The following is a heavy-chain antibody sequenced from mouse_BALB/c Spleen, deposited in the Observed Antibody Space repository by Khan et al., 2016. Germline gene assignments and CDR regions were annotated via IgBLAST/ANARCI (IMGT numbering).Heavy chain of an antibody. J-gene: IGHJ3*01. Sequence: QVTLKESGPGILQPSQTLSLTCSFSGFSLNTYGMGVGWIRQPSGKGLAWLAHIWWNDNKSYNTALKSRLTISTDTSNNQVFLRIASVDTADTASYYCARIARWDGAYWGQGTLVTVSA. CDR1: GFSLNTYGMG. V-gene: IGHV8-11*01. CDR3: ARIARWDGAY. D-gene: IGHD4-1*01. CDR2: IWWNDNK.